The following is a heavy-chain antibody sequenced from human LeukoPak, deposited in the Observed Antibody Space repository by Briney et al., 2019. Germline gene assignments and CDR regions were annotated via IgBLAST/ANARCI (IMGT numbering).Heavy chain of an antibody. CDR3: ARNYYDTKKPWD. V-gene: IGHV4-4*02. J-gene: IGHJ4*02. Sequence: PSETLSLTCAVSGGSISSSNWWSWVRQPPGKGLEWIGRIYTSGSTNYNPSLKSRVTMSVDTSQNQFSLKLSSVTAPDTAVYFCARNYYDTKKPWDWGQGTLVTVSS. CDR1: GGSISSSNW. CDR2: IYTSGST. D-gene: IGHD3-22*01.